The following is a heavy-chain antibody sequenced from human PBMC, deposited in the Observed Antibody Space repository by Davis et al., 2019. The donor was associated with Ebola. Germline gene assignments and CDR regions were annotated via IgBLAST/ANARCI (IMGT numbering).Heavy chain of an antibody. J-gene: IGHJ6*02. CDR3: ASRIAVAGQRTYYYYYGMDV. Sequence: SETLSLTCTVSGGSISGYYWSWIRQPPGKGLEWIGEINHSGSTNYNPSLKSRVTISVDTSKNQFSLKLSSVTAADTAVYYCASRIAVAGQRTYYYYYGMDVWGQGTTVTVSS. CDR1: GGSISGYY. CDR2: INHSGST. D-gene: IGHD6-19*01. V-gene: IGHV4-34*01.